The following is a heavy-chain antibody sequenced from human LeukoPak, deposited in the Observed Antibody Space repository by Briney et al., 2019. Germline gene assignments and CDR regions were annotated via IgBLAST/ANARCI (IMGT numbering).Heavy chain of an antibody. CDR1: EYTFTGYY. V-gene: IGHV1-18*04. D-gene: IGHD1-26*01. CDR3: ARGRGRSYYYYMDV. CDR2: ISAYNDNT. Sequence: GASVKVSCKASEYTFTGYYIHWVRQAPGQGLEWMGWISAYNDNTNYAQNLQGRVTMTTDTSTTTADMELRSLRSDDTAVYYCARGRGRSYYYYMDVWGKGTTVTISS. J-gene: IGHJ6*03.